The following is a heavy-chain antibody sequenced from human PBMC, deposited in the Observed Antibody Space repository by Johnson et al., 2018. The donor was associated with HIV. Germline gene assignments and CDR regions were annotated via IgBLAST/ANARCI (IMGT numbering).Heavy chain of an antibody. CDR1: GFTFSSYW. D-gene: IGHD3-16*01. CDR2: INSDGSST. CDR3: ARGGEYDEGAFGI. Sequence: VQLVESGGGLVQPGGSLRLSCAASGFTFSSYWMPWVRQAPGKGLVWVSRINSDGSSTSYADSVKGRFTISSDNAKNTLYLKMNSLRAEDTAVYYCARGGEYDEGAFGIGGQGTMVTVSS. J-gene: IGHJ3*02. V-gene: IGHV3-74*01.